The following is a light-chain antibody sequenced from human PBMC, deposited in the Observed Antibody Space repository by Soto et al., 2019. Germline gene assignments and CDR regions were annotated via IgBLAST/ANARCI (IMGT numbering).Light chain of an antibody. CDR2: DAS. Sequence: EIVLTQSPGTLSLSPGERATLSCRASQSVSSSYLAWYQQRPGQAPRLLIYDASSRATGIPDRFSGSESGTDFTLTITRLEPEDFAVYYCQQYGNSPRTFGQGTKVDIK. V-gene: IGKV3-20*01. J-gene: IGKJ1*01. CDR1: QSVSSSY. CDR3: QQYGNSPRT.